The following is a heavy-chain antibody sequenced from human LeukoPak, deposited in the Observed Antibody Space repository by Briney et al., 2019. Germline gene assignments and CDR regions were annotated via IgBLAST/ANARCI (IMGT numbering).Heavy chain of an antibody. V-gene: IGHV3-23*01. D-gene: IGHD2-15*01. CDR3: AKVTDIVVVVAATQLDY. CDR2: ISGSGGST. J-gene: IGHJ4*02. CDR1: GFTFSSYA. Sequence: PGGSLRLTCAASGFTFSSYAMSWVRQAPGKGLKWVSAISGSGGSTYYADSVKGRFTISRDNSKNTLYLQMNSLRAEDTAVYYCAKVTDIVVVVAATQLDYWGQGTLVTVSS.